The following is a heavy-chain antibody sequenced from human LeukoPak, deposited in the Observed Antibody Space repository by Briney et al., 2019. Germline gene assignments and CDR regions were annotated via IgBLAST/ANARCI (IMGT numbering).Heavy chain of an antibody. D-gene: IGHD3-22*01. Sequence: PSETLSLTCAVYGGSFSGYYWSWIRQPAGKGLEWIGRISSSGSINYNPSLKSRVTISVDTSKNQFSLKLSSVTAADTAVYFCARGPYSYDSSGAFDIWGQGTMVTVSS. CDR2: ISSSGSI. V-gene: IGHV4-59*10. CDR3: ARGPYSYDSSGAFDI. CDR1: GGSFSGYY. J-gene: IGHJ3*02.